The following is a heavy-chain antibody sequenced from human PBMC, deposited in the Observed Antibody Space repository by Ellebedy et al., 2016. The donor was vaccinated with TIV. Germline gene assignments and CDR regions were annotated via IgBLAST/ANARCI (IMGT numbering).Heavy chain of an antibody. V-gene: IGHV3-48*02. CDR3: ARVEGYCSGGSCYSAHLFDY. CDR1: GFTFSSYS. J-gene: IGHJ4*02. D-gene: IGHD2-15*01. CDR2: ISSSSSTI. Sequence: PGGSLRLSCAASGFTFSSYSMNWVRQAPGKGLEWVSYISSSSSTIYYADSVKGRFTISRDNATNSLYLQMNSLRDEDTAVYYCARVEGYCSGGSCYSAHLFDYWGQGTLVTVSS.